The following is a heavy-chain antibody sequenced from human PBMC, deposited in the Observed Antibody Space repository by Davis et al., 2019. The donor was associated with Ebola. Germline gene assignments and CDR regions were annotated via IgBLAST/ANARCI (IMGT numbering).Heavy chain of an antibody. Sequence: PSETLSLTCAVSRGSISSHFWSWIRQSQGQGLEWIGSIFYTGSTNLNPSLRSRVTLSVDRPKNQFSLNLTSVTAADTAVYFCARQPRSTRSPEYYHGLDVWGQGTTVVVSS. CDR2: IFYTGST. J-gene: IGHJ6*02. CDR3: ARQPRSTRSPEYYHGLDV. V-gene: IGHV4-59*11. D-gene: IGHD3-16*01. CDR1: RGSISSHF.